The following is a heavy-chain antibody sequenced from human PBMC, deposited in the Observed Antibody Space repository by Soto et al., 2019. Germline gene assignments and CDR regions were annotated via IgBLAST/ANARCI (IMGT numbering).Heavy chain of an antibody. CDR2: ISLRHHST. Sequence: ASVKVSCKTSGYTFGDYFIHWVRQAPGQGLEWMGIISLRHHSTSYAQKFQDRLSVTRDPSSTTIYMELSSLRYEDTAVYYCARELYSCGAECKCYLGYWDKGARVTVSS. CDR3: ARELYSCGAECKCYLGY. J-gene: IGHJ4*02. CDR1: GYTFGDYF. V-gene: IGHV1-46*01. D-gene: IGHD2-21*01.